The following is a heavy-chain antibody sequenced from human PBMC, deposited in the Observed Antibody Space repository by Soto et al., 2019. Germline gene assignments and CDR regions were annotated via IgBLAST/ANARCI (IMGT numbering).Heavy chain of an antibody. D-gene: IGHD6-19*01. Sequence: SETLSLTCAVYGGSFIGYYCSWIRQPPGKGLEWIGEINHSGSTNYNPSLKSRVTISVDTSKNQLSLKPSSVTAADTAVYYCARMLVAGTDGDYYYYMDVWGKGTTVTVSS. CDR2: INHSGST. CDR3: ARMLVAGTDGDYYYYMDV. V-gene: IGHV4-34*01. CDR1: GGSFIGYY. J-gene: IGHJ6*03.